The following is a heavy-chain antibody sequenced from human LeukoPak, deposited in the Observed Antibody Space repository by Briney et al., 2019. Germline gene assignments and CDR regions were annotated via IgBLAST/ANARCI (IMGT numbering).Heavy chain of an antibody. V-gene: IGHV5-51*01. Sequence: GESLKISCKGSGYSFTTYWIGWVRQMPGKGPESMGIIYPGDSDTRYNPSFQGQVTISADKSMNTAYLQWSSLKASDTAMYYCARADYYYNYMDVWGRGTTVTVSS. CDR2: IYPGDSDT. J-gene: IGHJ6*03. CDR1: GYSFTTYW. CDR3: ARADYYYNYMDV.